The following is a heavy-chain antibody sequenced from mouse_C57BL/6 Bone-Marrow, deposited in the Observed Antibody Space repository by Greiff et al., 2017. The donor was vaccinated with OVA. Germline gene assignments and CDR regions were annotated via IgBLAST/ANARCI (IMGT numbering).Heavy chain of an antibody. CDR2: RRNKANDYTT. J-gene: IGHJ4*01. V-gene: IGHV7-1*01. D-gene: IGHD2-10*01. Sequence: EVQVVESGGGLVQSGRSLRLSCATSGFTFSDFYMEWVRQAPGKGLEWIAARRNKANDYTTEYSASVKGRFIVSRDTSQSTLYLQMKGLRAEDTAVYYCARAPYYCGRAMDYWGQGTSVTVSA. CDR3: ARAPYYCGRAMDY. CDR1: GFTFSDFY.